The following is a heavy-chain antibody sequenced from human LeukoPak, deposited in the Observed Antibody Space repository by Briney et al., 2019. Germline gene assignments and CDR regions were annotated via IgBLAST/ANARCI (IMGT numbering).Heavy chain of an antibody. Sequence: PGGSLRLSCAASGLTFSSYAMSWVRQAPGKGLEWVSAISGSGGSTYYADSVRGRFTISRDNAKNSLELQMNSLRAEDTALYYCARAENTYYYGSGSWVNFDYWGQGTLVTVSS. D-gene: IGHD3-10*01. CDR3: ARAENTYYYGSGSWVNFDY. CDR2: ISGSGGST. CDR1: GLTFSSYA. V-gene: IGHV3-23*01. J-gene: IGHJ4*02.